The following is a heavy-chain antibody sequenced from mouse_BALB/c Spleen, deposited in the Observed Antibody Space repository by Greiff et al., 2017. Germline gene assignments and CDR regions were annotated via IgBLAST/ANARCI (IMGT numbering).Heavy chain of an antibody. Sequence: EVQVVESGPSLVKPSQTLSLTCSVTGDSITSGYWNWIRKFPGNKLEYMGYISYSGSTYYNPSLKSRISITRDTSKNQYYLQLNSVTTEDTATYYCARSLYGNYYAMDYWGQGTSVTVSS. CDR2: ISYSGST. V-gene: IGHV3-8*02. CDR3: ARSLYGNYYAMDY. CDR1: GDSITSGY. D-gene: IGHD2-1*01. J-gene: IGHJ4*01.